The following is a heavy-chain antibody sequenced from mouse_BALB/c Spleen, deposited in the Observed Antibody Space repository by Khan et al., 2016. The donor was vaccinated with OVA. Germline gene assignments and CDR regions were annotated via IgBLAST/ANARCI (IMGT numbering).Heavy chain of an antibody. V-gene: IGHV1-69*02. CDR2: IDPSDSHT. D-gene: IGHD1-1*01. J-gene: IGHJ3*01. Sequence: QVQLQQPGAELVKPGASVKLSCKASGYTFSSYWMHWVKQRPGQGLEWIGEIDPSDSHTNYNQKFKGKATLNVDKSSSTAYMHLSSLTSEDSAVYYCASSYYYGSSTWFAYWGQGTLVTVSA. CDR3: ASSYYYGSSTWFAY. CDR1: GYTFSSYW.